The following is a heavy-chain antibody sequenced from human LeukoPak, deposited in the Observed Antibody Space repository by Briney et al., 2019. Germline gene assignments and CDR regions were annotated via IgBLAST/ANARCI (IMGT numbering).Heavy chain of an antibody. CDR3: ARDDLRSDWFDP. V-gene: IGHV4-4*07. J-gene: IGHJ5*02. Sequence: SETLSLTCTVSGGSISGYFWTWIRQPAGKGLEWIGRIYSSGSNNYNPSLKSRVTMSLDTSKNQFSLRLTSVTAADTAVYYCARDDLRSDWFDPWGQGTLVIVSS. CDR1: GGSISGYF. CDR2: IYSSGSN.